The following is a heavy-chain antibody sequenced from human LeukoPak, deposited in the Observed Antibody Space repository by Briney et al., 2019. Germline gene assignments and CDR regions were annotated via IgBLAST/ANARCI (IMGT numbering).Heavy chain of an antibody. D-gene: IGHD4-17*01. J-gene: IGHJ4*02. CDR2: IYPGDSDT. V-gene: IGHV5-51*01. CDR1: GFNFNSYW. CDR3: ARGAMTTVTTIPYYFDY. Sequence: GESLKISCKGYGFNFNSYWIAWVRQMPGKGLEWMGIIYPGDSDTRYSPSFQGQVTISADKSISTAYLQWSSLKASDTAMYYCARGAMTTVTTIPYYFDYWGQGTLVTVSS.